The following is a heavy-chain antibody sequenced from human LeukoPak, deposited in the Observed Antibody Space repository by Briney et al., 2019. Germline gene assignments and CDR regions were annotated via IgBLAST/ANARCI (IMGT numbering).Heavy chain of an antibody. J-gene: IGHJ4*02. CDR3: ARGKSSGGADY. CDR2: ISTHNGYT. V-gene: IGHV1-18*01. D-gene: IGHD3-22*01. CDR1: GYSFTSYG. Sequence: ASVKVSCKASGYSFTSYGISWVRQAPGQGLEWVGSISTHNGYTKYAQKVHGRVTMTTDTSTTTVDMELRSLRSDDTAVYYCARGKSSGGADYWGQGTLVTVSS.